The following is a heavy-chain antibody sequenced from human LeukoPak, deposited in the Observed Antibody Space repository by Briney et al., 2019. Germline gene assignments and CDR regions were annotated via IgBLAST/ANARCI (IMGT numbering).Heavy chain of an antibody. CDR2: IYYSGST. CDR1: GGSISSYY. V-gene: IGHV4-59*08. D-gene: IGHD3-22*01. J-gene: IGHJ4*02. Sequence: SETLSLTCTVSGGSISSYYWSWIRQPPGKGLEWIGYIYYSGSTNYNPSLKSRVTISVDTSKNQFSLKLSSVTAADAAVYYCASNYYYDSSGYDFDYWGQGTLVTVSS. CDR3: ASNYYYDSSGYDFDY.